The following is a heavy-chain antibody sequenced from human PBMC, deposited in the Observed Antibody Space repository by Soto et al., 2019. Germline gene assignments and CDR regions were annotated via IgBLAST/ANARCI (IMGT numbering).Heavy chain of an antibody. CDR2: IYYSGST. CDR1: GCSISSSSYY. D-gene: IGHD2-2*02. J-gene: IGHJ6*02. CDR3: ARHGEGIVVVPAAILRYYYYYGMDV. V-gene: IGHV4-39*01. Sequence: SETLSLPCAVSGCSISSSSYYWGWIRQPPGKGLEWIGSIYYSGSTYYNPSLKSRVTISVDTSKNQFSLKLSSVTAADTAVYYCARHGEGIVVVPAAILRYYYYYGMDVWGQGTTVPVSS.